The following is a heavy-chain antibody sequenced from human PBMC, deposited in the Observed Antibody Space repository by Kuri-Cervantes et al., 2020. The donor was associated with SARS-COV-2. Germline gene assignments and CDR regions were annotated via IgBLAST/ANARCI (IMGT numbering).Heavy chain of an antibody. CDR2: IIPIFGTA. V-gene: IGHV1-69*06. J-gene: IGHJ6*02. Sequence: SAVKVSRLPPANAFISYAISWARQAAGQGLEWMGGIIPIFGTANYAQKFQGRVTITADKSTSTAYMELSSLRSEDTAVYYCARGTGGSYLGAYYYYGMDVWGQGTTVTVSS. CDR1: ANAFISYA. CDR3: ARGTGGSYLGAYYYYGMDV. D-gene: IGHD1-26*01.